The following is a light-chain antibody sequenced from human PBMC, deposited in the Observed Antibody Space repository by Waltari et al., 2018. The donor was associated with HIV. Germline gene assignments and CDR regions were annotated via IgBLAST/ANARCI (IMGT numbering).Light chain of an antibody. CDR1: SSPLRNYT. V-gene: IGLV1-44*01. CDR2: SNN. CDR3: STWDASLNGWV. Sequence: SLLAHPPSASGAPGHRVTFSFSGSSSPLRNYTLNWYRQLPGMAPKLLIYSNNQRPSGGPDRFSGSKSGTSASLAIGGLQSEDEADYSCSTWDASLNGWVFGGGTKLTVL. J-gene: IGLJ3*02.